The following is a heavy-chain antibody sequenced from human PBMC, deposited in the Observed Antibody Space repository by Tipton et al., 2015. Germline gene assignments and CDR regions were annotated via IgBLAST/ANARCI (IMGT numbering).Heavy chain of an antibody. Sequence: GLVKPSENLSLTCTVSGGSININNYYWGWIRQPPGKGLEWIANIYYSGTPFYNLALKSRVTISVDTSKNQFSLQVTSVNPTDTAVYYCARVSHYGDIDSWGQGTLVTVSS. CDR2: IYYSGTP. J-gene: IGHJ4*02. V-gene: IGHV4-39*01. CDR1: GGSININNYY. D-gene: IGHD4-17*01. CDR3: ARVSHYGDIDS.